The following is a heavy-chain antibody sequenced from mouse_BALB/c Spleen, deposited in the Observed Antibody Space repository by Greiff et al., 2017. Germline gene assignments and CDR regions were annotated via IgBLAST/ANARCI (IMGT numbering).Heavy chain of an antibody. D-gene: IGHD1-1*01. CDR3: ARCPYGSSSFDY. J-gene: IGHJ2*01. V-gene: IGHV5-17*02. Sequence: EVQRVESGGGLVQPGGSRKLSCAASGFTFSSFGMHWVRQAPEKGLEWVAYISSGSSTIYYADTVKGRFTISRDNPKNTLFLQMTSLRSEDTAMYYCARCPYGSSSFDYWGQGTTLTVSS. CDR1: GFTFSSFG. CDR2: ISSGSSTI.